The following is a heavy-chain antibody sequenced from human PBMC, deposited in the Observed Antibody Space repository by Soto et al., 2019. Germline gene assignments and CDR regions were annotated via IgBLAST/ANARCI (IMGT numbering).Heavy chain of an antibody. CDR2: IFSNDEK. D-gene: IGHD6-6*01. CDR1: GFSLSNARMG. CDR3: AREYSSSSNWFDP. Sequence: QVTLKESGPVLGKPTETLTLTCTVSGFSLSNARMGVSWIRQPPGKALEWLAHIFSNDEKSYSTSLKSRLTISKDTSKSQVVLTMINMDPVDTATYYCAREYSSSSNWFDPWGQGTLVTVSS. V-gene: IGHV2-26*01. J-gene: IGHJ5*02.